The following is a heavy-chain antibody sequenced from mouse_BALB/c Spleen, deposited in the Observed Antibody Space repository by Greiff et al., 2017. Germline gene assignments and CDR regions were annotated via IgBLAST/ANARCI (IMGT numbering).Heavy chain of an antibody. V-gene: IGHV14-3*02. CDR2: IDPANGNT. D-gene: IGHD1-2*01. CDR1: GFNIKDTY. CDR3: APFTTATPFDY. Sequence: VQLQQSGAELVKPGASVKLSCTASGFNIKDTYMHWVKQRPEQGLEWIGRIDPANGNTKYDPKFQGKATITADTSSNTAYLQLSSLTSEDTAVYYGAPFTTATPFDYWGQGTTLTVSS. J-gene: IGHJ2*01.